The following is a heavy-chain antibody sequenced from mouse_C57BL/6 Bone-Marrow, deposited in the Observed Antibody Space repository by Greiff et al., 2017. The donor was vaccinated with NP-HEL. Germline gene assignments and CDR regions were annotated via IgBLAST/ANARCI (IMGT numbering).Heavy chain of an antibody. CDR2: INPNNGGT. Sequence: EVKLVESGPELVKPGASVKIPCKASGYTFTDYNMDWVKQSHGKSLEWIGDINPNNGGTIYNQKFKGKATLTVDKSSSTAYMELRSLTSEDTAVYYCARRYYGSSYWYFDVWGTGTTVTVSS. CDR1: GYTFTDYN. J-gene: IGHJ1*03. CDR3: ARRYYGSSYWYFDV. D-gene: IGHD1-1*01. V-gene: IGHV1-18*01.